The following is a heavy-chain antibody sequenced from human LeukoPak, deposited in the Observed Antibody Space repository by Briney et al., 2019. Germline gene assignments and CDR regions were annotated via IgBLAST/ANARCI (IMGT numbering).Heavy chain of an antibody. CDR1: GITFDNYA. J-gene: IGHJ4*02. CDR2: ISWDGGST. V-gene: IGHV3-43D*03. CDR3: ANYYDSSGYYYLFDY. Sequence: GGSLRLSCAASGITFDNYAMQWVRQAPGKGLEWVSLISWDGGSTYYADSVKGRFTISRDNSKNSLYLQMNSLRAEDTAVYYCANYYDSSGYYYLFDYWGQGTLVTVSS. D-gene: IGHD3-22*01.